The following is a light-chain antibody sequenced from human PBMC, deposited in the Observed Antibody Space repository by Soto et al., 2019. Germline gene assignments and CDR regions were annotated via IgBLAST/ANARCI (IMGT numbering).Light chain of an antibody. Sequence: QAVVTQPASVSGSAGQSITISCSGTMRDVGAYNLVSWYQQHPGTAPKLIIYEVRNRPSGISSRFSGSRSGNTASLTISGLQAEDEADYHCSSYTSGSSHYVFGTGTKLTVL. CDR1: MRDVGAYNL. J-gene: IGLJ1*01. CDR3: SSYTSGSSHYV. V-gene: IGLV2-14*01. CDR2: EVR.